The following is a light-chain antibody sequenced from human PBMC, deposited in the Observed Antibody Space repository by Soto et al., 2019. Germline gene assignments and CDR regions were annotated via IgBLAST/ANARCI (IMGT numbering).Light chain of an antibody. J-gene: IGKJ4*01. V-gene: IGKV3-15*01. Sequence: EVLMTQSPATLSVSPGERVILSCRASQRISNDLAWYQQKAGQAPRLLIYDASTRATGIPARFSGSGSGTEFTLTISSLQPEDFATYYCQQYDSYPLTFGGGTKVDIK. CDR1: QRISND. CDR2: DAS. CDR3: QQYDSYPLT.